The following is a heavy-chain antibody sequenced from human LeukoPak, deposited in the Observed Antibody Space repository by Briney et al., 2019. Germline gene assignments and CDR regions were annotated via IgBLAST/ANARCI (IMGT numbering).Heavy chain of an antibody. CDR1: GFTFSRYS. CDR2: IRSSSNTI. Sequence: GGSLRLSCAASGFTFSRYSMYWLRQAPGKGLEWVSYIRSSSNTIYYADSVKARFTISRHNAKNALYPQMNSLRAEDTAVYHCARDRGGCLPRDIEYWGEGTLVTVPS. J-gene: IGHJ4*02. CDR3: ARDRGGCLPRDIEY. V-gene: IGHV3-48*01. D-gene: IGHD2-15*01.